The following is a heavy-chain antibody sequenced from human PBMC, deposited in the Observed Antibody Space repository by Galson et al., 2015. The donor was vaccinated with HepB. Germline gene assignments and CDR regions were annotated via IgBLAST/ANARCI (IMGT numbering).Heavy chain of an antibody. V-gene: IGHV3-23*01. J-gene: IGHJ6*03. CDR3: AKAPGDILYYMDV. Sequence: ETLSLTCAVYGGFFSGYYWTWIRQPPGKGLEWVSVITEGGGSTYYADSVKGRFIVSRDNSKNALYLQMNSLRVEDTAVYYCAKAPGDILYYMDVWGKGTTVTVSS. D-gene: IGHD3-10*01. CDR2: ITEGGGST. CDR1: GGFFSGYY.